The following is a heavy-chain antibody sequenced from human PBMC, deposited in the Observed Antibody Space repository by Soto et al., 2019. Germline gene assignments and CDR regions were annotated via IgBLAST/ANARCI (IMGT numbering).Heavy chain of an antibody. CDR3: ARRRYYDILTGYPSYYYYGMDV. CDR2: IIPIFGTA. Sequence: QVQLVQSGAEVKKPGSSVKVSCKASGGTFSSYAISWVRQAPGQGLEWMGWIIPIFGTANYAQKFQGRVTITADESTSTAYMELSSLRSEDTAVYYCARRRYYDILTGYPSYYYYGMDVWGQGTTVTVSS. CDR1: GGTFSSYA. V-gene: IGHV1-69*01. D-gene: IGHD3-9*01. J-gene: IGHJ6*02.